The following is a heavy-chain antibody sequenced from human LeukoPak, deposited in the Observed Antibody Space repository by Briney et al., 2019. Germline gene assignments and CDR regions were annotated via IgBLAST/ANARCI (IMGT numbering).Heavy chain of an antibody. Sequence: SETLSLTSTVSGGSISSYYWSWIRQPPGQGLEWIGYIYYSGSTNYNPSLKSRVTMSVDTSKNQFSLKLSSVTAADTAVYYCAREGYSYYIDYWGQGTLVTVSS. CDR1: GGSISSYY. J-gene: IGHJ4*02. CDR3: AREGYSYYIDY. CDR2: IYYSGST. D-gene: IGHD5-18*01. V-gene: IGHV4-59*01.